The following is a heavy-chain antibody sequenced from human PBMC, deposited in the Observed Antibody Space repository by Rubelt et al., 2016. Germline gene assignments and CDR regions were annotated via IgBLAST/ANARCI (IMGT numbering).Heavy chain of an antibody. Sequence: QVQLVQSGAEVKKPGASVKVSCKASGYTFTSYGISWVRQAPGQGLEWMGWISAYNGNTNYAQKLLGRVTMTTDTSTSTAYMERRSLRSDDTAVYYCARDLPPFRRYNWNFPLDYWGQGTLVTVSS. CDR2: ISAYNGNT. CDR3: ARDLPPFRRYNWNFPLDY. CDR1: GYTFTSYG. J-gene: IGHJ4*02. V-gene: IGHV1-18*01. D-gene: IGHD1-7*01.